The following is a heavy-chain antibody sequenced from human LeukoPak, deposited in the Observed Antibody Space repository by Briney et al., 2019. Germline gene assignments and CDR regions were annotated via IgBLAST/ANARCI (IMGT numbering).Heavy chain of an antibody. Sequence: SETLSLTCTVSGGSIGSSSYYWGWIRHPPGKGLEWIGSIYYSGSTYYNPSLKSRVTISVDTSKNQFSLKLSSVTAADTAVYYCARARDSWTQYFDLWGRGTLVTVSS. V-gene: IGHV4-39*01. CDR2: IYYSGST. J-gene: IGHJ2*01. CDR3: ARARDSWTQYFDL. CDR1: GGSIGSSSYY. D-gene: IGHD1-1*01.